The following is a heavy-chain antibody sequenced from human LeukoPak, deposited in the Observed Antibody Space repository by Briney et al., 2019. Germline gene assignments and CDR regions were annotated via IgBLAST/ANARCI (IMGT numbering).Heavy chain of an antibody. CDR2: MNPNSGNT. CDR1: GYTFTSYD. Sequence: ASVKVSCKASGYTFTSYDINWVRQATGQGLEWMGWMNPNSGNTGYAQKFQGRVTMTRNTSISTACMELSSLRSEGAAVYYCARDLTIPGERDWGQGTLVTVSS. CDR3: ARDLTIPGERD. D-gene: IGHD3-10*01. J-gene: IGHJ4*02. V-gene: IGHV1-8*01.